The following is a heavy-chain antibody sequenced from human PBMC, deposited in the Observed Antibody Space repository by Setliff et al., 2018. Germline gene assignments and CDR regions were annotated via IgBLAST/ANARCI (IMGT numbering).Heavy chain of an antibody. D-gene: IGHD6-19*01. CDR1: GASISSSSYY. Sequence: PSETLSLTCTVSGASISSSSYYWGWISQPPRKGLEWIGNIYYSGITYYNSPRKSRVTISVDTSKNQFSLKLNSVTAADMAVYYCAEEQWLDPPGYYYMDVWAKGTTVTVSS. CDR3: AEEQWLDPPGYYYMDV. J-gene: IGHJ6*03. V-gene: IGHV4-39*07. CDR2: IYYSGIT.